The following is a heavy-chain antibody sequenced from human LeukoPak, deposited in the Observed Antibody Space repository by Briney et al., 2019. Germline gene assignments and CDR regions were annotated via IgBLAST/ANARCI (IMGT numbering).Heavy chain of an antibody. CDR1: GGSISSSSYY. V-gene: IGHV4-39*07. CDR3: ARMVVARWYYMDV. CDR2: IYYSGST. J-gene: IGHJ6*03. D-gene: IGHD2-15*01. Sequence: SETLSLTCTVSGGSISSSSYYWGWIRQPPGKGLEWIGSIYYSGSTYYNPSLKSRVTISVDTSKSQFSLKLSSVTAADTAVYYWARMVVARWYYMDVWGKGTTVTVSS.